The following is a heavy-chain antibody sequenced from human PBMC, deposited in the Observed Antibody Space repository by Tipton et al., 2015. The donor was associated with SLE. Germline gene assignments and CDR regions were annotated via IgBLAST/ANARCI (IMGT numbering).Heavy chain of an antibody. Sequence: LRLSCTVSDGSIRSTNYYWGWIRQPPGKGLEWIGSIFYTGSTYYNPSLKSRVTISVDTSKNQFSLKLSSVPAADTAVYYCARGGTLWYYYSYMDVWGKGTTVTVSS. D-gene: IGHD3-16*01. V-gene: IGHV4-39*07. CDR3: ARGGTLWYYYSYMDV. CDR2: IFYTGST. J-gene: IGHJ6*03. CDR1: DGSIRSTNYY.